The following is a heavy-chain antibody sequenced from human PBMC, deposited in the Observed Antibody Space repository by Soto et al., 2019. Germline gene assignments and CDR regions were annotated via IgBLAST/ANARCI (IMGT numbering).Heavy chain of an antibody. D-gene: IGHD5-12*01. V-gene: IGHV1-2*04. CDR2: INPNSGGT. CDR3: ARDLRGDGYNLGY. J-gene: IGHJ4*02. CDR1: GYTFTGYY. Sequence: QVQLVQSGAEVKKPGASVKVSCKASGYTFTGYYIHSVRQAPGQGLEWMGWINPNSGGTNYAQKFQGWVTMTRDTSISTAYMELSRLRSDDTAVYYCARDLRGDGYNLGYWGQGTLVTVSS.